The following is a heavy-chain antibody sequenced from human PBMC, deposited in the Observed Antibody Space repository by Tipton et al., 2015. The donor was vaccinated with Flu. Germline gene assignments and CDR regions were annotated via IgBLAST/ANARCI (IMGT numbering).Heavy chain of an antibody. J-gene: IGHJ5*02. D-gene: IGHD2/OR15-2a*01. CDR1: GGSMNNDY. CDR2: IHYSGST. V-gene: IGHV4-59*12. Sequence: LSLTCTVSGGSMNNDYWSWIRQPPGKGLEYIGYIHYSGSTKSNPSLKSRVTISLDTSKNQFSLKLSSVTAADTAVYYCAREFSGWFDPWGQGTLVTVSS. CDR3: AREFSGWFDP.